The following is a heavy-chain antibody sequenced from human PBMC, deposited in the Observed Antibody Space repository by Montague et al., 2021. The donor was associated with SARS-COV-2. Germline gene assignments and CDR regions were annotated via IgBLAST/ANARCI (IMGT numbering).Heavy chain of an antibody. Sequence: SETLSLTCAVYGGSFSDYYWSWIRQPPGKGPEWMGEINHSGSTGYNPSLKSRVTISVDTSKNQFSLRLTSVTAADTAVYYCARERQGNYFHYYGLDVWGQGTTVTVSS. CDR1: GGSFSDYY. CDR2: INHSGST. CDR3: ARERQGNYFHYYGLDV. J-gene: IGHJ6*02. V-gene: IGHV4-34*01. D-gene: IGHD1-1*01.